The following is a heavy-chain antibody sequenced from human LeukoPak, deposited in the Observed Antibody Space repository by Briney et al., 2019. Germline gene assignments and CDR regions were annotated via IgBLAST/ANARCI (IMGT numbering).Heavy chain of an antibody. CDR3: ARLNPWGVVVAGLNPSDY. J-gene: IGHJ4*02. V-gene: IGHV1-18*01. CDR1: GYTFNEYG. CDR2: INTYSGTT. D-gene: IGHD6-19*01. Sequence: PVASVKVSCKASGYTFNEYGITWVRQAPGPGLEWMGWINTYSGTTDYAQKFKGRVTMTTDTSTNTAYMEMTSLTSDDTAVYFCARLNPWGVVVAGLNPSDYWGQGTLVTVSS.